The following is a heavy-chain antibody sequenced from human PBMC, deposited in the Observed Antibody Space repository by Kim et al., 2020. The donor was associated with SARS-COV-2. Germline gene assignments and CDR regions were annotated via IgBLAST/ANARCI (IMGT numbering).Heavy chain of an antibody. J-gene: IGHJ3*02. D-gene: IGHD2-2*01. V-gene: IGHV4-31*02. CDR3: AGGAAYCSSTSCYAFDI. Sequence: LKGRVTISVDTSKNQFSLKLSSVTAADTAVYYCAGGAAYCSSTSCYAFDIWGQGTMVTVSS.